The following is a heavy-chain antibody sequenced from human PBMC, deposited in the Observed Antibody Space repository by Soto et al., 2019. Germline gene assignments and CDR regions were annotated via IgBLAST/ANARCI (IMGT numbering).Heavy chain of an antibody. Sequence: QVQLVESGGGVVQPGRSLRLSCAASGFTFSSYAMHWVRQAPGKGLEGVAVISYDGSNKYYADSVKGRFTISRDNSKNTLCRQMNSLRAEDTAVYYCASEQLAVLRGVLDYWGQGTLVTVSS. CDR2: ISYDGSNK. D-gene: IGHD1-1*01. J-gene: IGHJ4*02. CDR3: ASEQLAVLRGVLDY. CDR1: GFTFSSYA. V-gene: IGHV3-30-3*01.